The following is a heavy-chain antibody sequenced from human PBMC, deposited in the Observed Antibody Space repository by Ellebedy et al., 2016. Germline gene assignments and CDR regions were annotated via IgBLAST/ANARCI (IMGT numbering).Heavy chain of an antibody. Sequence: ASVKVSCXASGYTFTSYDINWVRQATGQGLEWMGWMNPNSGNTGYAQKFQGRVTMTRNTSISTAYMELSSLRSEDTAVYYCATGTTYYYDSSGYSPFDYWGQGTLVTVSS. D-gene: IGHD3-22*01. J-gene: IGHJ4*02. CDR2: MNPNSGNT. CDR1: GYTFTSYD. V-gene: IGHV1-8*01. CDR3: ATGTTYYYDSSGYSPFDY.